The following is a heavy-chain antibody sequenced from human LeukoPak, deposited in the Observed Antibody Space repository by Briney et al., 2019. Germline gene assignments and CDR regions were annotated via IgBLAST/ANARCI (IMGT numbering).Heavy chain of an antibody. CDR2: ITGSGAFT. V-gene: IGHV3-23*01. CDR3: ARSGLSRFGF. J-gene: IGHJ4*02. CDR1: GFTFIKYS. Sequence: GGSLRLSCAASGFTFIKYSMTWVRQAPGKGLEWVSAITGSGAFTDYADSVKGRFTISRDNSKNTLYLQMNSLRAEDTAVYYCARSGLSRFGFWGQGTLVTVSS. D-gene: IGHD2/OR15-2a*01.